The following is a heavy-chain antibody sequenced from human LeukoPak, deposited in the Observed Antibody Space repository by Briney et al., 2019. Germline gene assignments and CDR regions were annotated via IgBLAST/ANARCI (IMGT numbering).Heavy chain of an antibody. Sequence: PGGSLRLSCAASGFTFDDYAMHWVRQAPGKGLEWVSGISWNSGSIGYADSVKGRFTISRDNAKNSLYLQMNSLRAEDMALYYCAKAPVGDSSGYYFDYWGQGTLVTVSS. CDR2: ISWNSGSI. CDR3: AKAPVGDSSGYYFDY. CDR1: GFTFDDYA. D-gene: IGHD3-22*01. V-gene: IGHV3-9*03. J-gene: IGHJ4*02.